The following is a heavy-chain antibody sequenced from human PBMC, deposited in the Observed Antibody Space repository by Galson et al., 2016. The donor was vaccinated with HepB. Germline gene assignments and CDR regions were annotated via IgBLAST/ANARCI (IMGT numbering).Heavy chain of an antibody. CDR2: IRHNGAT. Sequence: SLRLSCAASGFTLAGNAMTWARQAPGKGLEWVADIRHNGATYDADSVKGRFTIPRDNSKNMLYLQMNSRRVEDTAIYYCGGQGGNSARGQGTLVTVSS. CDR1: GFTLAGNA. J-gene: IGHJ4*02. CDR3: GGQGGNSA. V-gene: IGHV3-23*01. D-gene: IGHD4-23*01.